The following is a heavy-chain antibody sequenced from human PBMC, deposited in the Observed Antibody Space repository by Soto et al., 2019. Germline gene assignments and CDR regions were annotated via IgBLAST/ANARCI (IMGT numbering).Heavy chain of an antibody. J-gene: IGHJ4*02. V-gene: IGHV3-33*01. CDR2: IWNDASVK. D-gene: IGHD1-26*01. Sequence: GGSLRLSCVGSGFTFSTYGMHWVRKAPDKGLEWVAVIWNDASVKYYAESVKGRFTISRDNTKDTMYLQMDSLRAEDTAVYYCARDPIGPGIFDYWGQGTLVTVSS. CDR1: GFTFSTYG. CDR3: ARDPIGPGIFDY.